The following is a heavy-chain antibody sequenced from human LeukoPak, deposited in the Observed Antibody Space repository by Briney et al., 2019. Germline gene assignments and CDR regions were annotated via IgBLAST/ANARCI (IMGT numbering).Heavy chain of an antibody. J-gene: IGHJ4*02. CDR3: ARGGTFYPSIDY. V-gene: IGHV1-18*01. CDR2: VSAYNGKT. D-gene: IGHD1-26*01. Sequence: ASVKVSCKASGYTFTTSYINWVRQAPGRGLEWMGWVSAYNGKTSYAQRFQGRVTMTTDSSTSTAYMDLASLRSGDTAVYYCARGGTFYPSIDYWGQGTLVTVSS. CDR1: GYTFTTSY.